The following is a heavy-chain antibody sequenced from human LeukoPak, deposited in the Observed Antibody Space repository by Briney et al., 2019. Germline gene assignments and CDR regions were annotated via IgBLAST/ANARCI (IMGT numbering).Heavy chain of an antibody. CDR1: GFTVSSFE. D-gene: IGHD5-12*01. V-gene: IGHV3-48*03. CDR3: ATSHSGWGTYHDLDV. J-gene: IGHJ6*03. Sequence: GGSLRLSSAGSGFTVSSFEINWVRQAPGKGLEWVPFIAVDGTTYYADSVKGRFTLSRDNAKNSLYLQMNSLRAEDTAVYYCATSHSGWGTYHDLDVWGEGTTVTISS. CDR2: IAVDGTT.